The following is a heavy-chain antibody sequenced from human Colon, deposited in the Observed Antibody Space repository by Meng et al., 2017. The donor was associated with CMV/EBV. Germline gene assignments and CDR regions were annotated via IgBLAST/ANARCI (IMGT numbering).Heavy chain of an antibody. J-gene: IGHJ4*02. CDR2: FSRGGENS. Sequence: GESLKISCAASGFTFSSHAMSWVRQAPGKGLEWVSGFSRGGENSYYADSVRGRFTISRDISKSTLYLQMDSLRAEDTALYYCAKGSTDGFNGLFDSWAQGALVTVSS. V-gene: IGHV3-23*01. CDR1: GFTFSSHA. CDR3: AKGSTDGFNGLFDS. D-gene: IGHD5-24*01.